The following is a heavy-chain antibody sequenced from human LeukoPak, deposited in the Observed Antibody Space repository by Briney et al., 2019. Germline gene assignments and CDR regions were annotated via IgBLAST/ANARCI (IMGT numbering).Heavy chain of an antibody. J-gene: IGHJ4*02. CDR2: IYSSVST. Sequence: PSETLSLTCTVSGAPIRRNNYYWGWIRQPPGKGLEWIGTIYSSVSTYYNPSLKSRVTISVDTSKNQFSLKLTSVTAADTAVFYCVCGSGYFFDYRGQGTLVTVSS. V-gene: IGHV4-39*01. CDR3: VCGSGYFFDY. D-gene: IGHD1-14*01. CDR1: GAPIRRNNYY.